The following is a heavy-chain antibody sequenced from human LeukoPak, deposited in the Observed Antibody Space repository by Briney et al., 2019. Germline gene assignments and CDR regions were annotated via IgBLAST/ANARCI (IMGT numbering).Heavy chain of an antibody. CDR3: ARHGSEVRGVITNYFDY. Sequence: SETLSLTCTVSGGSISSGGYYWSWIRQHPGKGLEWIGYIYYSGSTNYNPSLKSRVTISVDTSKNQFSLKLSSVTAADTAVYYCARHGSEVRGVITNYFDYWGQGTLVTVSS. J-gene: IGHJ4*02. CDR2: IYYSGST. D-gene: IGHD3-10*01. CDR1: GGSISSGGYY. V-gene: IGHV4-61*08.